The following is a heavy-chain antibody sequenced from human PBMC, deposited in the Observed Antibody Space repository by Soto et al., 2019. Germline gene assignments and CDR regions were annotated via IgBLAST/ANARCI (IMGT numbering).Heavy chain of an antibody. CDR2: TSYDGSNN. D-gene: IGHD3-16*01. CDR3: ARWGTTGGLDV. J-gene: IGHJ4*02. CDR1: GFTFRSYV. V-gene: IGHV3-33*05. Sequence: QVQLVASGGGGVQPGTSLRLSCVGSGFTFRSYVIHWVRQAPGKGLEWVVLTSYDGSNNFYGDSVQGRFTISRHNSRNTVELQMNSLRFEDTAVYYCARWGTTGGLDVWGQGTLVSVSS.